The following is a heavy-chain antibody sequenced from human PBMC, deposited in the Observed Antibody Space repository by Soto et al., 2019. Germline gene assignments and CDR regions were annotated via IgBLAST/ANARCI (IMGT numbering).Heavy chain of an antibody. CDR3: ARGPSTNFGVVIIGLNWFDP. V-gene: IGHV1-18*01. CDR2: ISAYNGNT. Sequence: ASVKVSCKASGYTFTSYGISWVRQAPGQGLEWMGWISAYNGNTNYAQKLQGRVTMTTDTSTSTAYMELRSLRSDDTAVYYCARGPSTNFGVVIIGLNWFDPWGQGTLVTAPQ. J-gene: IGHJ5*02. D-gene: IGHD3-3*01. CDR1: GYTFTSYG.